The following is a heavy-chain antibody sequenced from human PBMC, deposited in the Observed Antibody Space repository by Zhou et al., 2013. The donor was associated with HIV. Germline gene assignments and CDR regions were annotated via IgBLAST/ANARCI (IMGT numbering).Heavy chain of an antibody. J-gene: IGHJ4*02. CDR2: INPNSGGT. D-gene: IGHD3-22*01. V-gene: IGHV1-2*02. CDR3: ARDRDPGYYDSSGYSDY. Sequence: QVQLVQSGAEVKKPGASVKVSCKASGYTFTGYYMHWVRQAPGQGLEWMGWINPNSGGTNYAQKFQGRVTMTRDTSISTAYMELSRLRSDDTAVYYCARDRDPGYYDSSGYSDYWGQGTLVTVSS. CDR1: GYTFTGYY.